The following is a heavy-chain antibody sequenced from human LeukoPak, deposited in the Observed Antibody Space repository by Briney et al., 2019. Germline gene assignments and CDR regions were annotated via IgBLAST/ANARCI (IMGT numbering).Heavy chain of an antibody. D-gene: IGHD1-26*01. CDR3: AKCPGGSFPFDI. Sequence: GGSLRLSCAASGVTFSNYAMTWVRQAPGKGLEWVSSISTNGGSTYYADSVKGRFTISRDNSKNSLFLQLKSLRAEDSAVYYCAKCPGGSFPFDIWGQGTMVTVSS. CDR2: ISTNGGST. J-gene: IGHJ3*02. V-gene: IGHV3-23*01. CDR1: GVTFSNYA.